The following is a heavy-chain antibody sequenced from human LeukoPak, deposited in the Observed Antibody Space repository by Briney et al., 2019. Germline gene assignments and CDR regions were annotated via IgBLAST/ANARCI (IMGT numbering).Heavy chain of an antibody. Sequence: ASVKVSCKASGYTFTGYYMHWVRQAPGQGLEWMGWINPNSGGTNYAQKFQGRVTMTRDTSISTAYMELSRLRSDDTAVYYCARGPGGFGEFNYDSSGYVDYWGQGTLVTVSS. V-gene: IGHV1-2*02. D-gene: IGHD3-22*01. CDR2: INPNSGGT. CDR1: GYTFTGYY. CDR3: ARGPGGFGEFNYDSSGYVDY. J-gene: IGHJ4*02.